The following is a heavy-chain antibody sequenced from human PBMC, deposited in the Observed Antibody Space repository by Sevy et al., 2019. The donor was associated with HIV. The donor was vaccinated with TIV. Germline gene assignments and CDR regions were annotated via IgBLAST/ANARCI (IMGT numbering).Heavy chain of an antibody. CDR3: ARAGYYDSGGYFAGPSSSEYFQH. V-gene: IGHV4-38-2*02. CDR2: IYHSGST. CDR1: GYSISSGYY. J-gene: IGHJ1*01. D-gene: IGHD3-22*01. Sequence: SETLSLTCTVSGYSISSGYYWGWIRQPPGKGLEWIGSIYHSGSTYYNPSLKSRVTISVDTSKNQFSLKLTSGTAADTAVYYCARAGYYDSGGYFAGPSSSEYFQHWGQGTLVTVSS.